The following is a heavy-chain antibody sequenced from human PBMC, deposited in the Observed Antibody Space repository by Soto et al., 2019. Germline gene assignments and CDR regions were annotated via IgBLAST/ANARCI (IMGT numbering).Heavy chain of an antibody. V-gene: IGHV3-23*01. J-gene: IGHJ6*02. CDR3: AKGRSYYYYYGVDV. Sequence: GGSLRLSCAASGFTFSNYSVTWVRQAPGEGQGLRRGLEWVSDIIDSGGSTYYADSVKGRFTISRDNSKSTLYLQMNSLRAEDTALYYCAKGRSYYYYYGVDVWGQGTTVTVS. CDR2: IIDSGGST. CDR1: GFTFSNYS.